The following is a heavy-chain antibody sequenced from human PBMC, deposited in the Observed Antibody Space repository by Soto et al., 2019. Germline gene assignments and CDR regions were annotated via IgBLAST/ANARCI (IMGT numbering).Heavy chain of an antibody. J-gene: IGHJ4*02. CDR3: AKGGLTVTTIDY. D-gene: IGHD4-17*01. CDR1: GFTFSSYG. CDR2: ISYNGSNK. V-gene: IGHV3-30*18. Sequence: QVQLVESGGGVVQPGRSLRLSCAASGFTFSSYGIHWVRQAPGKGLEWVAVISYNGSNKYYADSVKGRFTISRDNSKNTLYLQMTSLRAEDTAVYYCAKGGLTVTTIDYWGQGTLVTVSS.